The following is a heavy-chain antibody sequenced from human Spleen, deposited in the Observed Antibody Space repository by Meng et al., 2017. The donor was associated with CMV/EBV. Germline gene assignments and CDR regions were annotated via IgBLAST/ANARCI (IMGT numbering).Heavy chain of an antibody. Sequence: AVKVSCKASGGTFSSYTISWVRQAPGQGLEWMGRIIPILGIANYAQKFQGRVTITADKSTSTAYMELSSLRSEDTAVYYCARDSPNYARPQFDPWGQGTLVTVSS. J-gene: IGHJ5*02. CDR3: ARDSPNYARPQFDP. CDR1: GGTFSSYT. CDR2: IIPILGIA. D-gene: IGHD3-16*01. V-gene: IGHV1-69*04.